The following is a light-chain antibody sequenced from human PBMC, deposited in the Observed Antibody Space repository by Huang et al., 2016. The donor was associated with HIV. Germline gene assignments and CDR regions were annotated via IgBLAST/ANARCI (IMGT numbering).Light chain of an antibody. V-gene: IGKV3-15*01. Sequence: EIVMTQSPATLSVSPGERATLSCRASQSINSNLAWYQQKPGQAPRLLIYGASTRATDIPARFSGSGSGTKFTLTVSSLQSEDFAVYYCQQYNNWPPNTCGGGTKVEI. CDR3: QQYNNWPPNT. CDR1: QSINSN. CDR2: GAS. J-gene: IGKJ4*01.